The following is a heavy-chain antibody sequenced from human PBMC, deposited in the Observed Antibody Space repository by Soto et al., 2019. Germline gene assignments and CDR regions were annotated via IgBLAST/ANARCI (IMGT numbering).Heavy chain of an antibody. CDR3: ARELKGSKLRKHFDI. CDR2: IWYDGSNK. D-gene: IGHD3-16*01. CDR1: GFTFSSYG. V-gene: IGHV3-33*01. Sequence: GGSLRLCWAASGFTFSSYGMHWVRQAPGKGLEWVAVIWYDGSNKYYADSVKGRFTISRDNSKNTLYLQMNSLRAEDTAVYYCARELKGSKLRKHFDIWGQGTMVTVSS. J-gene: IGHJ3*02.